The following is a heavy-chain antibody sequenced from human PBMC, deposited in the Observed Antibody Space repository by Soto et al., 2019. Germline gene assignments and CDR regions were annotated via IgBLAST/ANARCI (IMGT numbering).Heavy chain of an antibody. V-gene: IGHV3-30*03. D-gene: IGHD6-19*01. J-gene: IGHJ4*02. Sequence: QVQLVESGGGVVQPGRSLRLSCAASGFTFSSYGMHWVRQAPGKGLEWVAVISYDGSNKYYADSVKGRFTISRDNSKNTLYLQMNSLRAEDTAVYYCATRREQWLAFDYWGQGTLVTVSS. CDR1: GFTFSSYG. CDR2: ISYDGSNK. CDR3: ATRREQWLAFDY.